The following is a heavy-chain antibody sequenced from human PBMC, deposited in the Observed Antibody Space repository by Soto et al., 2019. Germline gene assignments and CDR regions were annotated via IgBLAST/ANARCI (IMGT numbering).Heavy chain of an antibody. CDR2: LSNNGINA. V-gene: IGHV3-30-3*01. CDR1: GFTFSTYT. Sequence: QVELVESGGGVVQPGRSLRLSCAASGFTFSTYTMHWVRQAPGKGLEWVAALSNNGINADYADSVKGRFTISRDNSKNTLLQKMNSLRAEDTVVYYGAREWRISVAPPGSWGQGPLVPVPS. CDR3: AREWRISVAPPGS. J-gene: IGHJ5*02. D-gene: IGHD6-19*01.